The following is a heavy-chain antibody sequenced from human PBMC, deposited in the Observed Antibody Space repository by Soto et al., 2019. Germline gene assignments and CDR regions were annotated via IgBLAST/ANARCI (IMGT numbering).Heavy chain of an antibody. V-gene: IGHV1-69*13. CDR2: IIPIFGTA. D-gene: IGHD3-9*01. J-gene: IGHJ4*02. CDR1: GGTFSSYA. Sequence: SVKVSCKASGGTFSSYAISWVRQAPGQGLEWMGGIIPIFGTANYAQKFQGRVTITADESTSTAYMELSSLRSEDTAVYYCAREPRELYFDWLPYYFDYWGQGTLVTV. CDR3: AREPRELYFDWLPYYFDY.